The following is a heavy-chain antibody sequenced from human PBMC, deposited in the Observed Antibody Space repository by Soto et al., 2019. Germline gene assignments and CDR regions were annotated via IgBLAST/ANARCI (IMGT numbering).Heavy chain of an antibody. V-gene: IGHV4-59*01. CDR2: SHYTGST. CDR1: GGSISNYY. CDR3: ATLSGSPAVDGVDV. D-gene: IGHD2-15*01. J-gene: IGHJ6*02. Sequence: QVQLQESGPGLVKPSETLSLTCTVSGGSISNYYWSWVRQPPGKGLEWIGYSHYTGSTNYNPSLKRRVALAVGRPSRQFPLKLSSVTAPDAAVYFGATLSGSPAVDGVDVWGQGTAVSVSS.